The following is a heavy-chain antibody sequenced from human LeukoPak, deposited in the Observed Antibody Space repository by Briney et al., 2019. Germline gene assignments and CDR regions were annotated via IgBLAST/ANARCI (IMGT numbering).Heavy chain of an antibody. CDR2: INHSGST. V-gene: IGHV4-34*01. Sequence: PSETLSLTCAVYGGSFSGYYWSWIRQPPGKGLEWIGEINHSGSTNYNPSLKSRVTISVDTSKNQFSLKLSSVTAADTAVYYCARDDSSGSLGGPFDYWGQGTLVTVSS. J-gene: IGHJ4*02. D-gene: IGHD3-22*01. CDR1: GGSFSGYY. CDR3: ARDDSSGSLGGPFDY.